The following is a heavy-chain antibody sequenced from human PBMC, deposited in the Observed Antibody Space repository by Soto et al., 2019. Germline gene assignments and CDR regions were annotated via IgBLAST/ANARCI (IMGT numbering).Heavy chain of an antibody. CDR3: ARSEYGDPYFDY. D-gene: IGHD4-17*01. CDR2: IYYSGST. Sequence: PSETLSLTCTVSGGSISSYYWSWIRQPPGKGLEWIGYIYYSGSTNYNPSLKSRVTISVDTSKNQFSLKLSSVTAADTAVYYCARSEYGDPYFDYWAQGNLVTFSS. J-gene: IGHJ4*02. V-gene: IGHV4-59*01. CDR1: GGSISSYY.